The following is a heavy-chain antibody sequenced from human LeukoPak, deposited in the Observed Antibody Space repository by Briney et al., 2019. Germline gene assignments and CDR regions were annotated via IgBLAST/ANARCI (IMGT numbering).Heavy chain of an antibody. V-gene: IGHV3-23*01. D-gene: IGHD3-10*01. Sequence: GGSLRLSCAASGFTFSNYAMSWVRQAPGKGLEWVSGISLSGGSTYYADSVKGRFAISRDNSKNTLYLQMNSLRAEDTAVYYCANLCQVTDPGRIAYWVQGTLVSVCS. J-gene: IGHJ4*02. CDR3: ANLCQVTDPGRIAY. CDR2: ISLSGGST. CDR1: GFTFSNYA.